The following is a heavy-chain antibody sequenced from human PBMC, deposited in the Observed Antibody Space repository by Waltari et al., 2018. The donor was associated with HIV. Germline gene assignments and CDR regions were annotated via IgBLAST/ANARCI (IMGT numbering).Heavy chain of an antibody. V-gene: IGHV3-30*18. J-gene: IGHJ4*02. CDR1: GFTFSCYG. CDR3: AKGASGWSPGY. Sequence: QVQLVESGGGVVQPGRSLRLSCAASGFTFSCYGMHWVRQAPGKGLEWVAVISYYGDNKYYADSVKGRFTISRDNSKNTLYLQMNSLRVEDTAVYYCAKGASGWSPGYWGQGTLVTVSS. CDR2: ISYYGDNK. D-gene: IGHD6-19*01.